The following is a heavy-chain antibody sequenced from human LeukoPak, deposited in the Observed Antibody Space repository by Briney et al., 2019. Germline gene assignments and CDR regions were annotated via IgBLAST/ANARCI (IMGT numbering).Heavy chain of an antibody. V-gene: IGHV1-2*06. J-gene: IGHJ4*02. CDR3: ARDSGYGDYVLGY. CDR2: INPNSGGT. Sequence: GASVKVSCKASGGTFSSYAISWVRQAPGQGLEWMGRINPNSGGTNYAQKFQGRVTMTRDTSISTAYMELSRLRSDDTAVYYCARDSGYGDYVLGYWGQGTLVTVSS. CDR1: GGTFSSYA. D-gene: IGHD4-17*01.